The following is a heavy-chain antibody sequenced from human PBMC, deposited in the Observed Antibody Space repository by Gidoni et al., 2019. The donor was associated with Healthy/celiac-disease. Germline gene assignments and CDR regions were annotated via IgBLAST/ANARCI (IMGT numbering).Heavy chain of an antibody. CDR2: INTNTGNP. J-gene: IGHJ4*02. CDR3: ARDASRYSSSWYAPYYFDY. V-gene: IGHV7-4-1*02. D-gene: IGHD6-13*01. CDR1: GSTFTSYA. Sequence: QVQLVQSGSELKKPGASVKVSCKASGSTFTSYAMHWVRQAPGQGLEWMGWINTNTGNPTYAQGFTGRFVFSLDTSVSTAYLQISSLKAEDTAVYYCARDASRYSSSWYAPYYFDYWGQGTLVTVSS.